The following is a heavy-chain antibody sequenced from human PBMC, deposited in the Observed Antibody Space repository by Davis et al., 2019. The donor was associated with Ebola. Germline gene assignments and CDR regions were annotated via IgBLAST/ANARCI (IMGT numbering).Heavy chain of an antibody. CDR1: GYSFSNYW. Sequence: GESLKISCECSGYSFSNYWIGWVRQMPGKGLEWVGIIYPSDSDTRYSPSFQGQVTISADKSISTAYLQWSSLKASDTAMYYCARHLSVYGATPDYWGQGTLVTVSS. CDR2: IYPSDSDT. V-gene: IGHV5-51*01. D-gene: IGHD5/OR15-5a*01. CDR3: ARHLSVYGATPDY. J-gene: IGHJ4*02.